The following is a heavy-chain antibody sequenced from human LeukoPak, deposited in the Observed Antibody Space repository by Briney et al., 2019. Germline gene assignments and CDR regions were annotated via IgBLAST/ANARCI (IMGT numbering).Heavy chain of an antibody. V-gene: IGHV1-18*01. J-gene: IGHJ4*02. CDR3: ARGTGHYDILTGYYENYFDY. D-gene: IGHD3-9*01. CDR2: SSAYNGNT. Sequence: GESLKISCKASGYTFTSYGISWVRQAPGQGLERMGWSSAYNGNTNYAQKLQGRVTMTTDTSTSTAYMELRSLRSDDTAVYYCARGTGHYDILTGYYENYFDYWGQGTLVTVSS. CDR1: GYTFTSYG.